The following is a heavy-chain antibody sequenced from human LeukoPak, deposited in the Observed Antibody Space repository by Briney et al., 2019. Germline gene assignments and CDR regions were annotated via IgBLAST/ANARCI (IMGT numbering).Heavy chain of an antibody. CDR2: IYTSGST. V-gene: IGHV4-61*02. CDR1: GGSISSGDYY. J-gene: IGHJ4*02. D-gene: IGHD6-19*01. CDR3: ARVEVAGFSHFDY. Sequence: SQTLSLTCTVSGGSISSGDYYWSWIRQPAGKGLEWIGRIYTSGSTNYNPSLKSRVTMSADTSKNHFSLKLSSVTAADTAVYYCARVEVAGFSHFDYWGQRILVTVSS.